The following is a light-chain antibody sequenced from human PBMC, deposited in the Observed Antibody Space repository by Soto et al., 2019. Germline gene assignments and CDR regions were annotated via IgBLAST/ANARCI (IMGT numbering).Light chain of an antibody. CDR1: QSVSSY. V-gene: IGKV3-11*01. Sequence: EIVLTQSPATLSLSPGERATLSCRASQSVSSYLAWYQQKPGQAPRLLIYDASNRATGIPARFSGSGSGTGFTLTISSLEPEDFAVYYCQQRSFRGFTFGPGTKVDIK. CDR3: QQRSFRGFT. CDR2: DAS. J-gene: IGKJ3*01.